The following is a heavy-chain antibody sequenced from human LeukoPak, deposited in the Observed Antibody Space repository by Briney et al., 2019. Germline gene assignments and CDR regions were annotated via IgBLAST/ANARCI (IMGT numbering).Heavy chain of an antibody. D-gene: IGHD7-27*01. Sequence: SETLSLTCTISGGSVSDYYWSWIRQSPGRGLEWIGYIYHTGSTSYSPSLKSRVTISADTSQNQFSLKLSSVTAADTAVYYCASRKLGNDYWGQGTLVTVSS. V-gene: IGHV4-59*02. CDR2: IYHTGST. CDR3: ASRKLGNDY. J-gene: IGHJ4*02. CDR1: GGSVSDYY.